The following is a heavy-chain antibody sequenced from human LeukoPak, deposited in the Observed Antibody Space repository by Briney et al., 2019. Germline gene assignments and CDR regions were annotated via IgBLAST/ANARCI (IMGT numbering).Heavy chain of an antibody. CDR2: IIPILGIA. Sequence: GASVKVSCKASGGTFSSYAISWVRQAPGQGLEWMGRIIPILGIANYAQKFQGRVTITADKYTSTAYMELSSLRSEDTAVYYCASSYDYVWGSYLGMDVWGQGTTVTVSS. CDR1: GGTFSSYA. D-gene: IGHD3-16*02. V-gene: IGHV1-69*04. J-gene: IGHJ6*02. CDR3: ASSYDYVWGSYLGMDV.